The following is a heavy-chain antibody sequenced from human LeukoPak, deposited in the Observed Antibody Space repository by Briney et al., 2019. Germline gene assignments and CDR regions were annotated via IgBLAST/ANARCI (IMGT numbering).Heavy chain of an antibody. CDR3: AREEDCSSWIRAFDY. CDR2: ISSSSSYI. Sequence: GGSLRLSCAASGFTFSSYSMNWVRQAPGKGLEWVSSISSSSSYIYYADSVKGRFTISRDNAKNSLYLQMNSLRAEDTAVYYCAREEDCSSWIRAFDYWGQGTLVTVSS. CDR1: GFTFSSYS. J-gene: IGHJ4*02. V-gene: IGHV3-21*01. D-gene: IGHD6-13*01.